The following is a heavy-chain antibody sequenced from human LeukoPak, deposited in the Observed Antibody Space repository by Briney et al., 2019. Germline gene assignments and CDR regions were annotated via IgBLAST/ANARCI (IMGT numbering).Heavy chain of an antibody. J-gene: IGHJ4*02. CDR2: ISYDGSNK. CDR1: GFTFSNYG. CDR3: AREGHQGYFDY. V-gene: IGHV3-30*03. Sequence: GGSLRLSCAASGFTFSNYGMHWVRQAPGKGLEWVAVISYDGSNKYYADSVKGRFTISRDNSKNTLYLQMNSLRAEDTAVYYCAREGHQGYFDYWGQGTLVTVSS.